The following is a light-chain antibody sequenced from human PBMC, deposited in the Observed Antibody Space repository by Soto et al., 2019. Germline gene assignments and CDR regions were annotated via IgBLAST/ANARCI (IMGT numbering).Light chain of an antibody. V-gene: IGLV2-23*01. CDR2: EGS. CDR1: SCDVGRYNL. J-gene: IGLJ2*01. Sequence: QSALTQPASVSGSPGQSITISCTGTSCDVGRYNLVSWYQQHPGKAPKLIIYEGSKRPSGVSHRFSGSKSGNTASLTITGVHDDEDDAYYCCPSAGSSTFSVVFGGGTKVTV. CDR3: CPSAGSSTFSVV.